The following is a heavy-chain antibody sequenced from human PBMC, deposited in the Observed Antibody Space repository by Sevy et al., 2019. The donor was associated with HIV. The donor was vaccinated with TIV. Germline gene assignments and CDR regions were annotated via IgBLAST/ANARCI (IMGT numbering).Heavy chain of an antibody. CDR1: GGTFSSYA. D-gene: IGHD2-15*01. CDR2: IIPIFGTA. J-gene: IGHJ5*02. Sequence: ASVKVSCKASGGTFSSYAISWVRQAPGQGLEWMGGIIPIFGTANYAQKFQGRVTITADESTSTAYMELSSLRSEDTAVYYCASPYCSGGSCYSGWFDPWGQGTLVTVSS. V-gene: IGHV1-69*13. CDR3: ASPYCSGGSCYSGWFDP.